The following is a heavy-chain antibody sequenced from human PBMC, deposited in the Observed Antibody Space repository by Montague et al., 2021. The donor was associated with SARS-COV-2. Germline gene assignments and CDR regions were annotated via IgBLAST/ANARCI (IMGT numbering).Heavy chain of an antibody. V-gene: IGHV6-1*01. CDR1: GDSVSSNSAA. CDR3: ARGLWFGELLYYYYYYGMDV. Sequence: CAISGDSVSSNSAAWNWIRQSPSRGLEWLGRTYYRSKWYNDYAVSVKSRITINPDTSKNQFSLQLNSVTPEDTAMYYCARGLWFGELLYYYYYYGMDVWGQGTTVTVSS. D-gene: IGHD3-10*01. CDR2: TYYRSKWYN. J-gene: IGHJ6*02.